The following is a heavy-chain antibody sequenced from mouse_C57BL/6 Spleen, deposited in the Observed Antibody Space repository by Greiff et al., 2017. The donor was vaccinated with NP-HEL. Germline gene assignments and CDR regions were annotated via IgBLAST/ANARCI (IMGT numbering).Heavy chain of an antibody. Sequence: VQLQQSGPELVKPGASVKISCKASGYTFTDYYMNWVKQSHGKSLEWIGDINPNNGGTSYNQKFKGKATLTVDKSSSTDYMELRSLTSEDSAVYYCARWGVTTDYYAMDYWGQGTSVTVSS. CDR3: ARWGVTTDYYAMDY. V-gene: IGHV1-26*01. CDR1: GYTFTDYY. J-gene: IGHJ4*01. D-gene: IGHD2-2*01. CDR2: INPNNGGT.